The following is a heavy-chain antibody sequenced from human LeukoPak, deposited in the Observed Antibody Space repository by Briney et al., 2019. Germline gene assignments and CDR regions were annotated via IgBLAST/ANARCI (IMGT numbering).Heavy chain of an antibody. J-gene: IGHJ1*01. Sequence: GGSLRLSCAASGFTFTSHAMHWIRQAPGKGLEWATVIASDGRNKHYADSVKGRFTISRDNSKNTVYLQMDSLRAEDTAVYYCARRFGAHKPFQHWGQGTLVTVSS. CDR1: GFTFTSHA. V-gene: IGHV3-30*04. CDR3: ARRFGAHKPFQH. CDR2: IASDGRNK. D-gene: IGHD3-10*01.